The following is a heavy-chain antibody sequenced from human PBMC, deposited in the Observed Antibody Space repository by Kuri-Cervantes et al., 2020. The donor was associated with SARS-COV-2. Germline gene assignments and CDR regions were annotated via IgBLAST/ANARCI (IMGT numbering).Heavy chain of an antibody. J-gene: IGHJ4*02. CDR3: AVGDYGGNYPLGSH. V-gene: IGHV1-18*01. CDR1: GYTFTSYG. Sequence: ASVKVSCKASGYTFTSYGISWVRQAPGQGLEWMGWISAYNGNTNYARKLQGRVTMATDTSTSTAYMELRSLRSDDTAVYYCAVGDYGGNYPLGSHWGQGTLVTVSS. CDR2: ISAYNGNT. D-gene: IGHD4-23*01.